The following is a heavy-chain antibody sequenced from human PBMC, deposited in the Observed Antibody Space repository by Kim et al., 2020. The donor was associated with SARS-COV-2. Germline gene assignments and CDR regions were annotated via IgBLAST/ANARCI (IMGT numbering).Heavy chain of an antibody. Sequence: GGSLRLSCAASGFTFSSYAMHWVRQAPGKGLEWVAVISYDGSNKYYADSVKGRFTISRDNSKNTLYLQMNSLRAEDTAVYYCARDESLLIVVVTSTSPTDYWGQGTLVTVSS. D-gene: IGHD3-22*01. CDR3: ARDESLLIVVVTSTSPTDY. CDR2: ISYDGSNK. V-gene: IGHV3-30-3*01. CDR1: GFTFSSYA. J-gene: IGHJ4*02.